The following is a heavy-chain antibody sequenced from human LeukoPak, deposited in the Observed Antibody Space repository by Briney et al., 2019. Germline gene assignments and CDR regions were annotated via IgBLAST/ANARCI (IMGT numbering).Heavy chain of an antibody. CDR3: AITSGYCSSTSCQSHDY. V-gene: IGHV5-51*01. CDR2: IYPGDSDT. CDR1: GYSFTSYW. Sequence: GESLKISCKGSGYSFTSYWIGWVRQMPGKGLEWMGIIYPGDSDTRYSPSFQGQVTISADKSISTAYLQWSSLKASDTAMYYCAITSGYCSSTSCQSHDYSGQGTLVTVSS. D-gene: IGHD2-2*01. J-gene: IGHJ4*02.